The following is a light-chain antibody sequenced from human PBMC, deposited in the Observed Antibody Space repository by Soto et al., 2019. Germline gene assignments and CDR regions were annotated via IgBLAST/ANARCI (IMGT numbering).Light chain of an antibody. V-gene: IGLV2-8*01. CDR3: SSFAGSNIWV. CDR1: NVGEYDY. J-gene: IGLJ3*02. Sequence: QSALTQPPSASGSPGQSVTISCTGSNVGEYDYVSWYQQHPGKAPKLMIHEVTKRPSGVPDRFSGSKSGNTASLTVSGLQADDEADYYCSSFAGSNIWVFGGGTQLTVL. CDR2: EVT.